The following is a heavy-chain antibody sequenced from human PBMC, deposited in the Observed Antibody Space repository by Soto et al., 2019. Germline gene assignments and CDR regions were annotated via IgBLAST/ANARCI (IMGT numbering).Heavy chain of an antibody. V-gene: IGHV3-48*01. J-gene: IGHJ6*03. CDR2: ISSSSSTI. Sequence: PGGSLRLSCAASGFTFSSYSMNWVRQAPGKGLEWVSYISSSSSTIYYADSVKGRFTISRDNAKNSLYLQMNSLRADDTAVYYCARGVVNHDYSYYYMDVWGKGTTVTVSS. CDR1: GFTFSSYS. CDR3: ARGVVNHDYSYYYMDV. D-gene: IGHD2-2*01.